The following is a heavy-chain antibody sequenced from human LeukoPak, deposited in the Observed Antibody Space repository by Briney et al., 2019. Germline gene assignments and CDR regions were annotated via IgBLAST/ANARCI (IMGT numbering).Heavy chain of an antibody. D-gene: IGHD3-10*01. J-gene: IGHJ4*02. CDR3: CRLLRYFDY. CDR2: IRSKAYGGTT. Sequence: PGRSLRLSCTASGFTFGDYAMSWVRQAPGKGLEWVGFIRSKAYGGTTEYAASVKGRFTISRDDSKSIAYLQMNSLKTEDTAVYYCCRLLRYFDYWGQGTLVTVSS. CDR1: GFTFGDYA. V-gene: IGHV3-49*04.